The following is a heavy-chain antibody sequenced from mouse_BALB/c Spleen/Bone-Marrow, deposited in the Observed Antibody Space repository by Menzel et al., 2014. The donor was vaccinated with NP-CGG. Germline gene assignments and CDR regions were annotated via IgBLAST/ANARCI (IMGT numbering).Heavy chain of an antibody. J-gene: IGHJ3*01. V-gene: IGHV1S81*02. CDR2: INPSNGRT. D-gene: IGHD2-12*01. CDR3: ASYRGAY. CDR1: GYTFTSYW. Sequence: QVQLQQSGAELVKPGASVKLSCKASGYTFTSYWMHWVKQRPGQGLEWIGEINPSNGRTNYNEKFKIKATLTVDKSSSTAYMQLISLTSEDSAVYYCASYRGAYWGQGTLVTVSA.